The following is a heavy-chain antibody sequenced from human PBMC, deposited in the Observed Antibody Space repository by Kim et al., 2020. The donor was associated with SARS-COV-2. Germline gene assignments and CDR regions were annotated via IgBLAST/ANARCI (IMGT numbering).Heavy chain of an antibody. CDR1: GGSFSGYY. J-gene: IGHJ4*02. V-gene: IGHV4-34*01. Sequence: SETLSLTCAVYGGSFSGYYWSWIRQPPGKGLEWIGEINHSGSTNYNPSLKSRVTISVDTSKNQFSLKLSSVTAADTAVYYCARLPKPSIAARPSDYWGQGTLVTVSS. CDR3: ARLPKPSIAARPSDY. CDR2: INHSGST. D-gene: IGHD6-6*01.